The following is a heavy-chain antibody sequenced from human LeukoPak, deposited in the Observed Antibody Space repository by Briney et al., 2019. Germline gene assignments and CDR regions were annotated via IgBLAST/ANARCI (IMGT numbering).Heavy chain of an antibody. J-gene: IGHJ4*02. CDR3: AKSYFDYSTYYSYYFNL. V-gene: IGHV4-4*09. D-gene: IGHD4-11*01. Sequence: PSETLSLTCTVSGGSISGGYWSWIRQPPGRGLEWIGYAYTSGSTNYNPSLKSRVTISVDTSKSQFALKLSSVTAAGTAVYYCAKSYFDYSTYYSYYFNLWGQGALVTVSS. CDR1: GGSISGGY. CDR2: AYTSGST.